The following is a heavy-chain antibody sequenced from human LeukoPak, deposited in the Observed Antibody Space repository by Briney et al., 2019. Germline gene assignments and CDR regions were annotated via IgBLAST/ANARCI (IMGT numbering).Heavy chain of an antibody. CDR1: GFTFSSYG. CDR2: ISYDGSYE. V-gene: IGHV3-30*18. J-gene: IGHJ4*02. CDR3: AKDRGLRLYYFDY. D-gene: IGHD5-12*01. Sequence: GGSLRLSCAASGFTFSSYGMHWVRQAPGKGLEWVAVISYDGSYESYADSVKGRFTISRDNSRNTLYLQMNSLRAEDTAVYYCAKDRGLRLYYFDYWGQGTLVTVSS.